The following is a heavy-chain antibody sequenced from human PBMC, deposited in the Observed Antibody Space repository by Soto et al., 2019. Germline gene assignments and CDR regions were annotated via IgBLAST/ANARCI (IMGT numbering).Heavy chain of an antibody. J-gene: IGHJ6*02. CDR2: IHPGDSDT. CDR3: TLSYGDSYYYYYGMDV. V-gene: IGHV5-51*01. CDR1: WFSFCRYT. Sequence: GGSLKISCVGSWFSFCRYTVGWVGQVSGKGLEWMGVIHPGDSDTIYSPSFQGQVTISADKSISTAYLQWSSLKASDTAMYYCTLSYGDSYYYYYGMDVWGQGTTVTVSS. D-gene: IGHD4-17*01.